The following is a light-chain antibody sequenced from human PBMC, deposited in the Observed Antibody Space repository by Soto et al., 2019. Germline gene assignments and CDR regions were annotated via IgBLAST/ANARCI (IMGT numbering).Light chain of an antibody. CDR2: DAS. J-gene: IGKJ4*01. CDR3: QHRGNWPLT. CDR1: QSVSRS. Sequence: EIVLTQSPVTLSLSPGERATLSSRASQSVSRSLAWYQQKPGQAPRLLVYDASNRATGIPARFSGSGSGTDFTLTISSLEPEDFAVYFCQHRGNWPLTFGGGTKVEIK. V-gene: IGKV3-11*01.